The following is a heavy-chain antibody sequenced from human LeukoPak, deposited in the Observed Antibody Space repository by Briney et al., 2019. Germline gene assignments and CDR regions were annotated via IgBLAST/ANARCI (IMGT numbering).Heavy chain of an antibody. Sequence: GGSLRLSCAASGFTFSSYAMSWVRQAPGKGLEWVSAISGSGGSTYYAGSVKGRFTISRDNSKNTLYLQMNSLRAEDTAVYYCAKDRIRYYYGSGSDYWGQGTLVTVSS. CDR3: AKDRIRYYYGSGSDY. D-gene: IGHD3-10*01. J-gene: IGHJ4*02. CDR2: ISGSGGST. V-gene: IGHV3-23*01. CDR1: GFTFSSYA.